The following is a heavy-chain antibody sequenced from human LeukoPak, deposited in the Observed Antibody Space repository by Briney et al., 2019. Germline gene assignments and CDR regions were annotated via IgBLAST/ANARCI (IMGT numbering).Heavy chain of an antibody. D-gene: IGHD3-22*01. J-gene: IGHJ1*01. V-gene: IGHV4-59*04. CDR1: GGSIRSHY. Sequence: SETLSLACTVSGGSIRSHYWSWIRQPPGKGLEWIGTIYYSGRTYYSPSLKSRVTMSVDPSNNQFSLNLRSVTAADTALYYCARRRYYDGSGYLEWGQGTLLSVSS. CDR3: ARRRYYDGSGYLE. CDR2: IYYSGRT.